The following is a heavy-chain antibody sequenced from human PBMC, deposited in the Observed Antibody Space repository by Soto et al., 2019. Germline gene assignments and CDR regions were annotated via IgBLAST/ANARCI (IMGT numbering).Heavy chain of an antibody. V-gene: IGHV2-5*02. D-gene: IGHD5-12*01. CDR2: IYWDDDK. Sequence: SGPTLVNPTQTLTLTCTFSGFSLSTSGVGVGWIRQPPGKALEWLALIYWDDDKRYSPSLKSRLTITKDTSKNQVVLTMTNMDPVDTATYFCAHHSAGEWLRFVLLGAFDIWGQGTMVTVSS. CDR1: GFSLSTSGVG. J-gene: IGHJ3*02. CDR3: AHHSAGEWLRFVLLGAFDI.